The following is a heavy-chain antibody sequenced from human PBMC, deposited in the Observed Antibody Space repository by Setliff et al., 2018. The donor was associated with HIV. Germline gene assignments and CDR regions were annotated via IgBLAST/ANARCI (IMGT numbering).Heavy chain of an antibody. CDR1: GYTFTDYF. J-gene: IGHJ3*02. V-gene: IGHV1-2*06. D-gene: IGHD2-15*01. Sequence: ASVKVSCKASGYTFTDYFLHWVRQAPGQGLEWMGRINPTTAAANSAKKFQGRVTMARDTSVSTVYMELSRLRSDDMAVYFCARGGGGPSSFDIWGQGTMVTVS. CDR3: ARGGGGPSSFDI. CDR2: INPTTAAA.